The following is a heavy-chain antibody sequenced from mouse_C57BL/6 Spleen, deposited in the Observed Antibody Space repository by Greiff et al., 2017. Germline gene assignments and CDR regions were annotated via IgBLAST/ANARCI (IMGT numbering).Heavy chain of an antibody. D-gene: IGHD2-3*01. J-gene: IGHJ4*01. CDR2: INPNYGTP. CDR3: ERGDLYNGYYGAMDY. Sequence: VQLQQSGPELVKPGASVKISCKASGYSFTDYNMNWVKQSNGKSLEWIGVINPNYGTPSYNQKFKGKATLTVDQSSSTAYMHLNSLTSEDSAVYFYERGDLYNGYYGAMDYWGQGTSVTVSS. V-gene: IGHV1-39*01. CDR1: GYSFTDYN.